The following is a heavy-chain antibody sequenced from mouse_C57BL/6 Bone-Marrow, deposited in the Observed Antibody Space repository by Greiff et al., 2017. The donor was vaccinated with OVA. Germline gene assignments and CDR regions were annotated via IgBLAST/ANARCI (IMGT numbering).Heavy chain of an antibody. V-gene: IGHV1-55*01. D-gene: IGHD1-1*01. CDR2: IYPGSGST. Sequence: QVQLQQPGAELVKPGASVKMSCKASGYTFTSYWITWVKQRPGQGLEWIGDIYPGSGSTNYNEKFKSKATLTVDTSSSTAYMQLSSLTSEDSAVYYCERSVITTVEMDYWGQGTSVTVSA. CDR3: ERSVITTVEMDY. CDR1: GYTFTSYW. J-gene: IGHJ4*01.